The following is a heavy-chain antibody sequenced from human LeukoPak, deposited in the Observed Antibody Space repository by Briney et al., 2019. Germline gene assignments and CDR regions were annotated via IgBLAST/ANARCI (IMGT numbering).Heavy chain of an antibody. CDR1: GGSISSGGYY. CDR2: IYYSGST. CDR3: ARDEGTVLFDY. D-gene: IGHD4-17*01. V-gene: IGHV4-31*03. Sequence: SEALSLTCTVSGGSISSGGYYWSWIRQHPGKGLEWIGYIYYSGSTYYNPSLKSRVTISVDTSKNQFSLKLSSVTAADTAVYYCARDEGTVLFDYWGQGTLVTVSS. J-gene: IGHJ4*02.